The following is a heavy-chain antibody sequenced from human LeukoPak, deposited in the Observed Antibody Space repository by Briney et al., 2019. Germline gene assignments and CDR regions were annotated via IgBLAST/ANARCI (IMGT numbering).Heavy chain of an antibody. CDR2: ISYDGRNK. V-gene: IGHV3-30*18. Sequence: GGSLRLSCAASRFTLASYGMQWVRQAPGKELEWVAVISYDGRNKIYADSVKGRSTTSRKNSKNTLFLKIKSLGGGDPAVIYCAKEDTAITIFDYW. CDR3: AKEDTAITIFDY. D-gene: IGHD5-18*01. CDR1: RFTLASYG. J-gene: IGHJ4*01.